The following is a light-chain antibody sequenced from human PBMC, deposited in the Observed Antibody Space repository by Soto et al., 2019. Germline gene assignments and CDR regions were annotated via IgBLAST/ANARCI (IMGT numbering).Light chain of an antibody. CDR1: QGVGSD. J-gene: IGKJ2*01. Sequence: DIQMTQSPSSLSASVGDRVTIACRASQGVGSDLGWYQQKPGRAPKRLIYAASSLQSGVPSRFSGSGSGTEFTLTISSLQPEDVANYYCLQHNSYPLTFGQGTKLEI. CDR3: LQHNSYPLT. V-gene: IGKV1-17*01. CDR2: AAS.